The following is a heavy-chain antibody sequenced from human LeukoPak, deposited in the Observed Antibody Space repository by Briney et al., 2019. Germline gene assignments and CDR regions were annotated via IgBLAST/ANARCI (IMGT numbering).Heavy chain of an antibody. CDR3: AKDRLQGYCSGGSCPSPSYYYGMDV. J-gene: IGHJ6*02. D-gene: IGHD2-15*01. Sequence: GGSLRLSCAASGFTFSSYAMSWVRQAPGKGLEWVSAISGSGGSTYYADSVKGRFTISRDNSKNTLYLQMNSLRAEDTAVYYCAKDRLQGYCSGGSCPSPSYYYGMDVWGQGTTVTVSS. CDR2: ISGSGGST. V-gene: IGHV3-23*01. CDR1: GFTFSSYA.